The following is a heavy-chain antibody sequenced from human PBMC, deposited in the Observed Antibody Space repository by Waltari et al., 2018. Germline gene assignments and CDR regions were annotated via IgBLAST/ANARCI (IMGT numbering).Heavy chain of an antibody. CDR3: ARDAATGYFDS. V-gene: IGHV4-59*01. D-gene: IGHD1-1*01. CDR1: SYSFNDYY. Sequence: QVQLQESGPGLVKPSATLSLTCTISSYSFNDYYWCWIRQPPGKGLEWLGYIHYSGSTDSSPSFKSRVTMSIDTSKNQFSLNLSSVSAADTAVYYCARDAATGYFDSWGQGTLVTVSS. CDR2: IHYSGST. J-gene: IGHJ4*02.